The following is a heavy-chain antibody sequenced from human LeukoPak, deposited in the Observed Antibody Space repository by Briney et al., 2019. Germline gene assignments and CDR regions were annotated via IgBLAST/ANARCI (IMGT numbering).Heavy chain of an antibody. CDR3: AKDLGYYDFWSGYYMTVDY. D-gene: IGHD3-3*01. Sequence: GSLRLSCAASGFTFSSNYMSWVRQAPGKGLEWVAFIRYDGSNKYYADSVKGRFTISRDNSKNTLYLQMNSLRAEDTAVYYCAKDLGYYDFWSGYYMTVDYWGQGTLVTVSS. V-gene: IGHV3-30*02. CDR2: IRYDGSNK. J-gene: IGHJ4*02. CDR1: GFTFSSNY.